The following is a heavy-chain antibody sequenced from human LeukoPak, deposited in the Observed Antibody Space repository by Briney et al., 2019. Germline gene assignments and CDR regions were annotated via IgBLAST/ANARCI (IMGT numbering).Heavy chain of an antibody. CDR3: ARRGYSSSWYSYAFDI. Sequence: GASVKVSCKASGGTFSSYAISWVRQAPGQGLEWMGWISAYNGNTNYAQKLQGRVTMTTDTSTSTAYTELRSLRSDDTAVYYCARRGYSSSWYSYAFDIWGQGTMVTVSS. CDR2: ISAYNGNT. J-gene: IGHJ3*02. D-gene: IGHD6-13*01. V-gene: IGHV1-18*01. CDR1: GGTFSSYA.